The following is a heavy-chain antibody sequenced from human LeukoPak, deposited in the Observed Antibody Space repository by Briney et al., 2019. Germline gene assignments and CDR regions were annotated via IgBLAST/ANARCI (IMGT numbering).Heavy chain of an antibody. CDR1: GGSISSSSYY. V-gene: IGHV4-39*01. CDR3: ARRRGVRGALYYYYYYMDV. CDR2: IYYSRST. Sequence: SETLSLTCTVSGGSISSSSYYWGWIRQPPGKGLEWIGSIYYSRSTYYNPSLKSRVTISVDTSKNQFSLKLSSVTAADTAVYYCARRRGVRGALYYYYYYMDVWGKGTTVTISS. D-gene: IGHD3-10*01. J-gene: IGHJ6*03.